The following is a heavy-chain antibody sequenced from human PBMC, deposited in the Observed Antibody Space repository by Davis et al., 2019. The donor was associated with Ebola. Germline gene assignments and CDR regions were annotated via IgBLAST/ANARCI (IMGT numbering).Heavy chain of an antibody. D-gene: IGHD4-17*01. CDR2: INWNGGST. CDR3: ARGRDMTTVTPNDY. J-gene: IGHJ4*02. Sequence: PGGSLRLSCAASGFTFDDYGMSWVRQAPGKGLEWVSGINWNGGSTGYADSVKGRFTISRDNAKNSLYLQMNSLRAEDTALYYCARGRDMTTVTPNDYWGQGTLVTVSS. V-gene: IGHV3-20*04. CDR1: GFTFDDYG.